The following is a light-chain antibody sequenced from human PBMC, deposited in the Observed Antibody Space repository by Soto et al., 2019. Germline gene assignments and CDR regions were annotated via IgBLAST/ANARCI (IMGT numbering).Light chain of an antibody. V-gene: IGKV1-33*01. J-gene: IGKJ5*01. Sequence: DIHMTQSPSSLSAAVGDRVTVTFRASQSISSYLNWYQQKPGKAPKLLIYDASNLEAGVPSRFRGSGSGTDFTFTISRLQPEDIATYYCQQYENLPTFGQGTRLEI. CDR1: QSISSY. CDR2: DAS. CDR3: QQYENLPT.